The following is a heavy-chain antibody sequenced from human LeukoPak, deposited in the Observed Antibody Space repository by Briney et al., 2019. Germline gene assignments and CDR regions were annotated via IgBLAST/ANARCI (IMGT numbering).Heavy chain of an antibody. CDR1: GFTFSSYA. D-gene: IGHD3-22*01. CDR2: ISYDGSNK. V-gene: IGHV3-30-3*01. Sequence: QPGGSLRLSCAASGFTFSSYAMHWVRQAPGKGLEWVAVISYDGSNKYYADSVKGRFTISRDNSKNTLYLQMNSLRAEDTAVYYCARVEVYYYDSGSHYGFDYWGQGTLVTVSS. J-gene: IGHJ4*02. CDR3: ARVEVYYYDSGSHYGFDY.